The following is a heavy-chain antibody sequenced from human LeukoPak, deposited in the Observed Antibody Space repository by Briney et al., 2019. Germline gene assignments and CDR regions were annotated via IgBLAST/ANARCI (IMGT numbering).Heavy chain of an antibody. CDR2: INPSGGST. Sequence: SAKVSCTASGYTFTSYYMHCVRQAPGQGLERMGIINPSGGSTNYAQKFQGRVTMTRDTSTSTVYMELSSLRSEDTAVYYCARDRPRITMVRGVFDPWGQGTLVTVSS. CDR3: ARDRPRITMVRGVFDP. CDR1: GYTFTSYY. V-gene: IGHV1-46*01. D-gene: IGHD3-10*01. J-gene: IGHJ5*02.